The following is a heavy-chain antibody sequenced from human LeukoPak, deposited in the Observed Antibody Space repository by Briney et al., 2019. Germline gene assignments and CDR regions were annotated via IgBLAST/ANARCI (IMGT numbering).Heavy chain of an antibody. Sequence: PGGSLRPSCAASGFTFSSHAMHWVRQAPGKGLEWVAVISYDGSNKYYADSVKGRFTISRDNSKNTLYLQMNSLRAEDTAVYYCARDPQLSYWGQGTLVTVSS. CDR1: GFTFSSHA. J-gene: IGHJ4*02. V-gene: IGHV3-30-3*01. CDR2: ISYDGSNK. D-gene: IGHD1-1*01. CDR3: ARDPQLSY.